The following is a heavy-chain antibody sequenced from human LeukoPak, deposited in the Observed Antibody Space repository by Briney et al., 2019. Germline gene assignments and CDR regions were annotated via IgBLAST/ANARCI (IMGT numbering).Heavy chain of an antibody. CDR1: GFTFTSHW. J-gene: IGHJ4*02. D-gene: IGHD2-8*01. V-gene: IGHV3-7*01. CDR3: ARDTTYCTNGVCYTRFDY. Sequence: GGSLRLSCTASGFTFTSHWMSWVRQAPGKGLEWVARMNLDGSEKYYVDSVKGRFTISRDNAKTSLYLEMNSLRAEDTAVYYCARDTTYCTNGVCYTRFDYWGQGTLVTVSS. CDR2: MNLDGSEK.